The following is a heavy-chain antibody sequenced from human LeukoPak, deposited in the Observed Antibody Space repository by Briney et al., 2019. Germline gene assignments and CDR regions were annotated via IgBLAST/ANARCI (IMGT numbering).Heavy chain of an antibody. CDR2: IYYSGST. CDR3: ARGYGDYAIVPGGNWFDP. Sequence: SETLSLTCTVSGGSISSYYWGWIRQPPGKGLEWIGSIYYSGSTYYNPSLKSRVTISVDTSKNQFSLKLSSVTAADTAVYYCARGYGDYAIVPGGNWFDPWGQGTLVTVSS. J-gene: IGHJ5*02. D-gene: IGHD4-17*01. CDR1: GGSISSYY. V-gene: IGHV4-39*01.